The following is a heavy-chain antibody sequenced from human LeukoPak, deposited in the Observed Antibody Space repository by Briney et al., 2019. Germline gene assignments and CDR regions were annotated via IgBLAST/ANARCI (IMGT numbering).Heavy chain of an antibody. V-gene: IGHV3-33*06. J-gene: IGHJ5*02. CDR1: GFSFSSYG. Sequence: GGSPRLSCAASGFSFSSYGIYWVRQAPGKGLEWVAVIWQDGSSQYYPDSVKGRFTISRDNSKNTLYLQMNSLRVEDTAVYYCAKDAGNYGGNSRFDPWGQGTLVTVSS. CDR3: AKDAGNYGGNSRFDP. D-gene: IGHD4-23*01. CDR2: IWQDGSSQ.